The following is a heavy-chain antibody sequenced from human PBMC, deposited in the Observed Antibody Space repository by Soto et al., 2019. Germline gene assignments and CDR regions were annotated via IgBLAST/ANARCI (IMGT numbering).Heavy chain of an antibody. V-gene: IGHV3-30*18. CDR3: ANERLTASYYFDS. D-gene: IGHD1-20*01. CDR2: VSYDGSNK. J-gene: IGHJ4*02. CDR1: GFTFGSYG. Sequence: QVQLVESGGGVVQPGRSLRLSCATSGFTFGSYGMHWVRQAPGKGLEWVAVVSYDGSNKYYADSVKGRFTISRDISKNTLYLQMNSLRAEDTAVYYCANERLTASYYFDSWGQGTLVTVSS.